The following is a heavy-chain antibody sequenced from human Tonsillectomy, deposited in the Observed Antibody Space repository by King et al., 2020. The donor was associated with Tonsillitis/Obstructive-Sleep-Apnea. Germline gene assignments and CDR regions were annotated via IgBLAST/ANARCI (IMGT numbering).Heavy chain of an antibody. Sequence: VQLVESGGGLVQPGGSLRLSCAASGFTFSSYEMNWVRQAPGKGLEWGSYISSSGTTIYYADSVKGRFTISRDNAKNSLYLQMNSLRAEDTAVYYCARDRAYCGGGCYSGFFDVWGRGTLVTVSS. CDR1: GFTFSSYE. V-gene: IGHV3-48*03. D-gene: IGHD2-21*01. CDR2: ISSSGTTI. J-gene: IGHJ2*01. CDR3: ARDRAYCGGGCYSGFFDV.